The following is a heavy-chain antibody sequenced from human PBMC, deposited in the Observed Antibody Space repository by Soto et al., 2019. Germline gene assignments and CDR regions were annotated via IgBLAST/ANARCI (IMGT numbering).Heavy chain of an antibody. J-gene: IGHJ4*02. CDR3: ARDKITGLFDY. D-gene: IGHD2-8*02. CDR1: GDSISSSNW. Sequence: SETLSLTCAVSGDSISSSNWWSWVRQSPGKGLEWIGESHHSGNTNNNPSLKSRVTISVDKSKNQLSLILTSVTAADTAVYYCARDKITGLFDYWGQGTLVTVSS. CDR2: SHHSGNT. V-gene: IGHV4-4*02.